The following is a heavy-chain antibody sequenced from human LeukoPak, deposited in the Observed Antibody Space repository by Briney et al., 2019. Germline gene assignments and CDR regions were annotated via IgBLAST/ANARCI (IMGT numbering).Heavy chain of an antibody. CDR2: FDPEDGET. CDR3: ATDSQGRPPYFDY. D-gene: IGHD6-6*01. Sequence: ASVKVSCKVSGYTLTELSMHWVRQAPGKGLEWMGGFDPEDGETIYAQKFQGRVTMTEDTSTDTAYTELSSLRSEDTAVYYCATDSQGRPPYFDYWGQGTLVTVSS. J-gene: IGHJ4*02. V-gene: IGHV1-24*01. CDR1: GYTLTELS.